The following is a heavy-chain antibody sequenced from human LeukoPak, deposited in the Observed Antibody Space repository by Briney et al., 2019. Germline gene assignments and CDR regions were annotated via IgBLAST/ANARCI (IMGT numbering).Heavy chain of an antibody. D-gene: IGHD3-9*01. V-gene: IGHV3-30-3*01. CDR2: ISYDGSNK. J-gene: IGHJ6*02. CDR1: GFTFSSYA. CDR3: AKELVTKSSSYYYGMDV. Sequence: GGSLRLSCAASGFTFSSYAMHWVRQAPGKGLEWVAVISYDGSNKYYADSVKGRFTISRDNSKNTLYLQMNSLRAEDTAVYYCAKELVTKSSSYYYGMDVWGQGTTVTVSS.